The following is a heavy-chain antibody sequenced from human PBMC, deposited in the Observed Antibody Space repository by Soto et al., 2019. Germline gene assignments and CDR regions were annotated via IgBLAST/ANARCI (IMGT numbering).Heavy chain of an antibody. CDR1: GYSFTSYY. CDR2: INPSAGST. CDR3: ARELPVLTFTFPYYYYYGMYV. J-gene: IGHJ6*04. D-gene: IGHD3-22*01. V-gene: IGHV1-46*01. Sequence: ASVKVSCKASGYSFTSYYMHWVRRAPGQGLEWMGIINPSAGSTSYAQKFQDRVTMTRDTSTSTVYMELSSLRSEDTAVYFCARELPVLTFTFPYYYYYGMYVCGKG.